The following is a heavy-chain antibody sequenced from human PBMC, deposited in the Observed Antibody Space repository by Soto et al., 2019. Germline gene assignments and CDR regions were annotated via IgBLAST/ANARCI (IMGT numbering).Heavy chain of an antibody. CDR3: STEPGGATLFDY. J-gene: IGHJ4*02. CDR2: IKSKTDGGTT. V-gene: IGHV3-15*07. D-gene: IGHD1-26*01. CDR1: GFTFSNAW. Sequence: EVQLVESGGGLVKPGGSLRLSCAASGFTFSNAWMNWVRQAPGKGLAWVGRIKSKTDGGTTDYAAPVKGRFTITRDDSKNTLYLKMNSLKTEDTAVYYCSTEPGGATLFDYWGQGTLVTVSS.